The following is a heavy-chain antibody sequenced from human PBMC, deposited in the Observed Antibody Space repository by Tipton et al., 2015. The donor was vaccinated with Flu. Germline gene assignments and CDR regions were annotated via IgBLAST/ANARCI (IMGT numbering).Heavy chain of an antibody. CDR3: ARSLCSSTPCYGYWFDP. CDR1: GGSIVDSSYY. J-gene: IGHJ5*02. CDR2: IYYYGNT. V-gene: IGHV4-39*07. D-gene: IGHD2-2*01. Sequence: TLSLTCSVSGGSIVDSSYYWDWIRQPPGKGLEWIGSIYYYGNTYYNPSLKSRVTISGDKSKNQFSLKLSSVTAADTAVYYCARSLCSSTPCYGYWFDPWGQGTPVPVSS.